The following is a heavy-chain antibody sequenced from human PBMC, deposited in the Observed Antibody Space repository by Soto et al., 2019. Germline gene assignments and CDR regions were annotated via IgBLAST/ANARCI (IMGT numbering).Heavy chain of an antibody. CDR2: ISGSGGST. Sequence: SLKISCAASGFTFSSYAMSWVRQAPGKGLEWVSAISGSGGSTYYADSVKGRFTISRDNSKNTLYLQMNSMRAEDTAVYYCTATLRSRSWFDPWGQGTLVTVSS. CDR1: GFTFSSYA. CDR3: TATLRSRSWFDP. J-gene: IGHJ5*02. D-gene: IGHD2-15*01. V-gene: IGHV3-23*01.